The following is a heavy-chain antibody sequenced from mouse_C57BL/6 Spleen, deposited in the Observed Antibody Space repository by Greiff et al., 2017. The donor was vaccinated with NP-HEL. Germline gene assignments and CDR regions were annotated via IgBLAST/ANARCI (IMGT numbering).Heavy chain of an antibody. V-gene: IGHV1-55*01. Sequence: QVHVKQSGAELVKPGASVKMSCKASGYTFTSYWITWVKQRPGQGLEWIGDIYPGSGSTNYNEKFKSKATLTVDTSSSTAYMQLSSLTSEDSAVYYCARSYYGSSDYWGQGTTLTVSS. D-gene: IGHD1-1*01. CDR3: ARSYYGSSDY. CDR2: IYPGSGST. J-gene: IGHJ2*01. CDR1: GYTFTSYW.